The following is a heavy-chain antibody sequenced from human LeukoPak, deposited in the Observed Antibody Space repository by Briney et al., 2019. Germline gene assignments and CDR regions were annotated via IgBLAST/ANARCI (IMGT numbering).Heavy chain of an antibody. CDR3: AREPYYDFWSGYYIH. Sequence: GGSLRLSCAASGFTFSSYSMNWVRQAPGKGLEWVSSISSSSSYIYYADSVKGRFTISRDNDKNSLYLQMNSLRAEDTAVYYCAREPYYDFWSGYYIHWGQGTLVTVSS. CDR1: GFTFSSYS. J-gene: IGHJ4*02. D-gene: IGHD3-3*01. CDR2: ISSSSSYI. V-gene: IGHV3-21*01.